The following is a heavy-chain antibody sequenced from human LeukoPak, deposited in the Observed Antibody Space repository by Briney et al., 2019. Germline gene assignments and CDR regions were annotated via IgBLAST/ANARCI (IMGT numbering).Heavy chain of an antibody. D-gene: IGHD6-13*01. CDR2: IYDSRFT. CDR3: AGGFESSKMGY. J-gene: IGHJ4*02. V-gene: IGHV4-31*03. Sequence: PSETLSLTCTVSGXSIGRGGHYWSWIRQHPGEGLESIGCIYDSRFTYYNPSLNSRVTISVDSSENQLSLKLSSVIAADTAVYYCAGGFESSKMGYWGQGTLVTVSS. CDR1: GXSIGRGGHY.